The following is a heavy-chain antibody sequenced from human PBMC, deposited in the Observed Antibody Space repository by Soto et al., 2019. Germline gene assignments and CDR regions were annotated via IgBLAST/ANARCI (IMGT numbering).Heavy chain of an antibody. CDR2: ISSSSSYI. V-gene: IGHV3-21*01. Sequence: GSLRLSCAASGFTFSSYSMNWVRQAPGKGLEWVSSISSSSSYIYYADSVRGRFTISRDNAENSLYLQMNSLRAEDTAVYYCASSSSVTGTVYWGQGTLVTVSS. CDR1: GFTFSSYS. D-gene: IGHD1-7*01. J-gene: IGHJ4*02. CDR3: ASSSSVTGTVY.